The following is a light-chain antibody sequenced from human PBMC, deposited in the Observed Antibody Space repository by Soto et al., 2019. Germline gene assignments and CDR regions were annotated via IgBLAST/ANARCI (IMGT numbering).Light chain of an antibody. CDR3: SSYTSSSTLSAYV. J-gene: IGLJ1*01. CDR1: SSDVGGYNY. CDR2: DVS. V-gene: IGLV2-14*03. Sequence: QSALTQPASVSGSPGQSITISCTGTSSDVGGYNYVSWYQHHPGKAPKLMIYDVSNRPSGVSNRFSGSKSGNTASLIISGLQAEYEADYYCSSYTSSSTLSAYVFGTGTKGTGL.